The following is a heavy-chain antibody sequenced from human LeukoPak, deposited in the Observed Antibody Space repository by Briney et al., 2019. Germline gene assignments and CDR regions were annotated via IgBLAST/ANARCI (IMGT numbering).Heavy chain of an antibody. CDR2: IIPILGIA. D-gene: IGHD5-12*01. CDR1: VDTFSSYA. Sequence: ASVKVSCKASVDTFSSYAISWVRQAPGQGLEWMGRIIPILGIANYAQKFQGRVTITADKSTSTAYMELSSLRSEDTAVYYCARTDSGYDWYGDYSYYYGMDVWGQGTTVSVSS. CDR3: ARTDSGYDWYGDYSYYYGMDV. J-gene: IGHJ6*02. V-gene: IGHV1-69*04.